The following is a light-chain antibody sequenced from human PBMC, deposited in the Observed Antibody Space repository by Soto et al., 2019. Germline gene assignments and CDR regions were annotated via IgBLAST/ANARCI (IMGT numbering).Light chain of an antibody. V-gene: IGLV1-40*01. Sequence: QSVLTQPPSVSGAPGQRVTISCSGSSSNLGAGYDVQWYQQFPGTAPKLLSYANSARPSGVPDRFSGSKSGTSASLAITGLQAEDEADYYCQSYDSSLIVSKVFGTGTKVTVL. CDR1: SSNLGAGYD. J-gene: IGLJ1*01. CDR3: QSYDSSLIVSKV. CDR2: ANS.